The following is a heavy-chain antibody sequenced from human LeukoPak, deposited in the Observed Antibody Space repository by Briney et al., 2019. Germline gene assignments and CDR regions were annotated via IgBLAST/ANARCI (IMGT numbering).Heavy chain of an antibody. Sequence: SGTLSLTCTVSGGSISSGDYYWSWIRQPAGKGLEWIGRIYTSGSTNYNPSLKSRVTISVDTSKNQFSLKLSSVTAADTAVYYCARGDWNDSYYYYYMDVWGKGTTVTISS. J-gene: IGHJ6*03. D-gene: IGHD1-1*01. CDR2: IYTSGST. V-gene: IGHV4-61*02. CDR3: ARGDWNDSYYYYYMDV. CDR1: GGSISSGDYY.